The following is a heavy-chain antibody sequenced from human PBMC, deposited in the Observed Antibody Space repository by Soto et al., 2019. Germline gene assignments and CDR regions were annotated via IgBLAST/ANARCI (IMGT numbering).Heavy chain of an antibody. J-gene: IGHJ5*02. D-gene: IGHD3-10*01. V-gene: IGHV1-2*04. CDR1: GYTFTDYY. Sequence: QVQLVQSGAEVKKPGASVKVSCKASGYTFTDYYLHWVRQAPGQGLEWMGWINPNSGGTHYAQKFQGWVTRTRDTSISTDYLELSRLTSDDTAVYYCARDWGHYYGSGSFPSPHPCDPWGQGTLVTVSS. CDR3: ARDWGHYYGSGSFPSPHPCDP. CDR2: INPNSGGT.